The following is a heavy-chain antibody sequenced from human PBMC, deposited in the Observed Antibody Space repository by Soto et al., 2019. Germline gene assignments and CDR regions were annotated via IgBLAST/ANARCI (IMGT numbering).Heavy chain of an antibody. CDR3: ARDRGVEETGYDWDL. CDR2: ISYRGNT. CDR1: GGSISSGDYY. J-gene: IGHJ1*01. D-gene: IGHD3-9*01. V-gene: IGHV4-30-4*01. Sequence: QVQLQESGPGLVKPSQTLSLTCTVSGGSISSGDYYWNWIRQSPGKGLEWIGYISYRGNTYYNPSLRSRLTISLDTSSNQFSLKLTSVTVADSAVYYCARDRGVEETGYDWDLWGQGTLVTVSS.